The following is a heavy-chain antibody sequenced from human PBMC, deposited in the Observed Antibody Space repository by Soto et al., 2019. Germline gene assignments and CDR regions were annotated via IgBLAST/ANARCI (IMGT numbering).Heavy chain of an antibody. CDR2: IKSKTDGGTT. Sequence: GGSLILSCAASGFTFSNAWMSWVRQAPGKGLEWVGRIKSKTDGGTTDYAAPVKGRFTISRDDSKNTLYLQMNSLKTEDTAVYYCTTDSQVGATSPYYCYGMHVSGQGSTVTVSS. J-gene: IGHJ6*02. D-gene: IGHD1-26*01. CDR3: TTDSQVGATSPYYCYGMHV. V-gene: IGHV3-15*01. CDR1: GFTFSNAW.